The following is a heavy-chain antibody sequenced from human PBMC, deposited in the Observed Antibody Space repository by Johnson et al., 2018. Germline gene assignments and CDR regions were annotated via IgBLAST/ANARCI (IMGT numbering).Heavy chain of an antibody. Sequence: VQSGGSLRLXCAAXGFXFSSYNMNWVRQAPGKGLEWVSYISSSSGTIYYAASVKGRFTISRDNAKNSLYLQMKGLRAEDTAVYYCARGGLLWFGELLFGAFDIWGQGTMVTVSS. J-gene: IGHJ3*02. D-gene: IGHD3-10*01. CDR3: ARGGLLWFGELLFGAFDI. V-gene: IGHV3-48*01. CDR1: GFXFSSYN. CDR2: ISSSSGTI.